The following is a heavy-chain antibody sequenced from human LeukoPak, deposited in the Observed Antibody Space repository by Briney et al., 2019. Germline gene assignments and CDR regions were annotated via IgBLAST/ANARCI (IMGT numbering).Heavy chain of an antibody. CDR2: IQYDGSNK. CDR3: AKDSEYYYGSGSYPFDY. J-gene: IGHJ4*02. D-gene: IGHD3-10*01. V-gene: IGHV3-30*02. Sequence: GGSLRLSCAASGFTFSSYGMHWVRQAPGKGLEWVTFIQYDGSNKYYADSVKGRFTISRDNSKNTLYLQMNSLRAEDTAVYYCAKDSEYYYGSGSYPFDYWGQGTLVTVSS. CDR1: GFTFSSYG.